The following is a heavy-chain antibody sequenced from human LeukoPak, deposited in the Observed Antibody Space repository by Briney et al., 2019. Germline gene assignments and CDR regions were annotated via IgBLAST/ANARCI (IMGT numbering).Heavy chain of an antibody. CDR2: INHSGST. CDR3: ARERRRNYGSGSYFDY. D-gene: IGHD3-10*01. Sequence: SETLSLTCAVYGGSFSGYYWSWIRQPPGKGLEWIGEINHSGSTNYNPSLKSRVTISVETSKNKFSLKLSSVTAADTAVYYCARERRRNYGSGSYFDYWGQGTLVTVSS. J-gene: IGHJ4*02. V-gene: IGHV4-34*01. CDR1: GGSFSGYY.